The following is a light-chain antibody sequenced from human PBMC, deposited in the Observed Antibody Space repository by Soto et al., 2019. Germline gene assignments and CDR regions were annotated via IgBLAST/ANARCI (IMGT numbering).Light chain of an antibody. J-gene: IGLJ1*01. Sequence: QSVLTQPRSLSGSPGQSVTISCTGTISDVGGFNSVSWYQQHPGKAPKLMIYDVNKRPSGVPDRFSGSKSGSTASLTISGLQAEDEADYYCCSYAGSYSYDFATGTKVTVL. V-gene: IGLV2-11*01. CDR1: ISDVGGFNS. CDR3: CSYAGSYSYD. CDR2: DVN.